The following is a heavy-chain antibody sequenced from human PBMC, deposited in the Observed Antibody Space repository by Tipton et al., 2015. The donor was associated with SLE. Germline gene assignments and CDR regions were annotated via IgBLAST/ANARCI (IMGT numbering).Heavy chain of an antibody. V-gene: IGHV4-61*01. Sequence: LRLSCTVSGGSVSSGSYYWSWIRQPPGKGLEWIGYIYSSGSTKYNPSLKSRVTISADTSKNQFSLKLSSVTAADTAVYYCASGGYSSTSCLDYWGQGTLVTVSS. CDR1: GGSVSSGSYY. CDR3: ASGGYSSTSCLDY. J-gene: IGHJ4*02. D-gene: IGHD2-2*01. CDR2: IYSSGST.